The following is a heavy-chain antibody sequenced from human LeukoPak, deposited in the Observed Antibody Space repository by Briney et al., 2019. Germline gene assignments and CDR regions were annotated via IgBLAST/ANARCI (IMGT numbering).Heavy chain of an antibody. Sequence: ASVKVSCKSSGYTFVNFGLSWVRQAPGQGLEWMGWMGAYNDNTNYAQKFRDRVTMTADTSTSTAYMELRNLRSGDTAVYFCARSFGTTYYESWYLDVWGRGTLVTVSS. CDR3: ARSFGTTYYESWYLDV. CDR1: GYTFVNFG. J-gene: IGHJ2*01. CDR2: MGAYNDNT. D-gene: IGHD3-16*01. V-gene: IGHV1-18*01.